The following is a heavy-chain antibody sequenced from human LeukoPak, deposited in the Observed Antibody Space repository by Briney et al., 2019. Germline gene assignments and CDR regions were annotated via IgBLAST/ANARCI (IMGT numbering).Heavy chain of an antibody. J-gene: IGHJ4*02. CDR1: GFTFSTYA. Sequence: PGGSLRLSCAASGFTFSTYAMTWVRQAPGKGLEWVSTITGGGGSTYYTDSVRGRFTISRDNSKDALYLQMNSLRAYDTAVYFCAKAYDAGGLQYFDYWGQGTLVTVSS. D-gene: IGHD2-8*02. CDR2: ITGGGGST. CDR3: AKAYDAGGLQYFDY. V-gene: IGHV3-23*01.